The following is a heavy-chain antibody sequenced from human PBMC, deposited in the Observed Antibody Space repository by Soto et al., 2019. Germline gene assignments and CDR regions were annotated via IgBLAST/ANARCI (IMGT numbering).Heavy chain of an antibody. Sequence: PGGSLRLSYAVSVFTFSSHAMSWVRQAPGKGLEWVSTISSGGDNTYSADSVKGRFTISRDNSKNTLYLQMNSLRAEDTAVYYCAKDFDSYSSGRYGMDVWGQGTTVTVSS. CDR1: VFTFSSHA. CDR3: AKDFDSYSSGRYGMDV. V-gene: IGHV3-23*01. CDR2: ISSGGDNT. D-gene: IGHD6-19*01. J-gene: IGHJ6*02.